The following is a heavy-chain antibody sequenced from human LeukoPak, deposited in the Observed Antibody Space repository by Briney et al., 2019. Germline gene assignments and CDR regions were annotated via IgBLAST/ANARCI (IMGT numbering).Heavy chain of an antibody. V-gene: IGHV3-11*01. Sequence: GGSLRLSCAASGFTFSDYYMSWIRQAPGKGLEWVSYINRSGTTTYYADSVKGRFTISRDNSKNTLYLQMNSLRAEDTAVYYCAKDRPPPNTGSYSSDYWGQGTLVTVSS. J-gene: IGHJ4*02. D-gene: IGHD1-26*01. CDR1: GFTFSDYY. CDR3: AKDRPPPNTGSYSSDY. CDR2: INRSGTTT.